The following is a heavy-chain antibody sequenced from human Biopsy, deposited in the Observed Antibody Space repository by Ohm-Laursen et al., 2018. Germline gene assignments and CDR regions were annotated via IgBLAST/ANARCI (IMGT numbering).Heavy chain of an antibody. V-gene: IGHV1-69*10. J-gene: IGHJ5*02. CDR2: IIPIPNVA. D-gene: IGHD1-26*01. Sequence: AASVKVSCKASGDSFTSYAIGWVRQAPGQGLEWMGGIIPIPNVATYAQKFQGRITITAGESTSTAYMELSSLTSDDTAVYFCARGEGSSWFDPWGHGTLVTVSS. CDR3: ARGEGSSWFDP. CDR1: GDSFTSYA.